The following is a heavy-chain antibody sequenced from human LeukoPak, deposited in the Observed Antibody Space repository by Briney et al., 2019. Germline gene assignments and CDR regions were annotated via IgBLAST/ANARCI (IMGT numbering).Heavy chain of an antibody. V-gene: IGHV3-23*01. D-gene: IGHD3-3*01. CDR1: GFTFSSYA. CDR3: AKDQGIRDLWSGYYFDY. CDR2: ISGSGGST. J-gene: IGHJ4*02. Sequence: GGSLRLSCAASGFTFSSYAMSWVRQAPGKGLEWVSAISGSGGSTYYADSVKGRFTISRDNSKNTLYLQMNSLRAEDTAVYYCAKDQGIRDLWSGYYFDYWGQGTLVTVSS.